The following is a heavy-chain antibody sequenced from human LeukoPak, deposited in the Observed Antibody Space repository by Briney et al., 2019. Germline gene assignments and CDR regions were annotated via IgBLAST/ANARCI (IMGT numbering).Heavy chain of an antibody. CDR3: AKVSGSYSGY. V-gene: IGHV3-23*01. D-gene: IGHD1-26*01. J-gene: IGHJ4*02. CDR2: ISGSGGST. CDR1: AFTSSSYA. Sequence: GRSLRLSCAASAFTSSSYAMSWVRQVPGGWLGWVSAISGSGGSTYYADSVKGRFTISRDNSKNTLYLQMNSLRAEDTAVYYCAKVSGSYSGYWGQGTLVTVSS.